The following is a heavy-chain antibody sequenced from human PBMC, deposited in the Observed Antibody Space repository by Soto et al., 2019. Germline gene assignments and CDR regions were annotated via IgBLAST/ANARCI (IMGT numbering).Heavy chain of an antibody. CDR1: GYTFTSYY. CDR3: ARDRAVAVPYNWFDP. V-gene: IGHV1-46*01. Sequence: QVQLVQSGAEVKKPGASVKVSCKASGYTFTSYYMHWVRQAPGQGLEWMGIINPSGGSTSYAQKFQGRVTMTRDTSTSTVYMELSSLRSEDTAVYYCARDRAVAVPYNWFDPWGQGTLVTVSS. D-gene: IGHD2-15*01. CDR2: INPSGGST. J-gene: IGHJ5*02.